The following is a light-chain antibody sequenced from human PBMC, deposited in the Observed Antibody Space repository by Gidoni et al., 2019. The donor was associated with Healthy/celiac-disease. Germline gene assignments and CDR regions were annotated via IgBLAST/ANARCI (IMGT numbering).Light chain of an antibody. CDR3: MQALQTPRT. Sequence: DIVMTQSTLSLPVTPGEPASISCRSSKSLLHSNGYNYLDWYLQKPGQSPQLLIYLGSNRASGVPDRFSGSGSGTDFTLKISRVEAEDVGVYYCMQALQTPRTFGPGTKVDIK. CDR1: KSLLHSNGYNY. CDR2: LGS. V-gene: IGKV2-28*01. J-gene: IGKJ3*01.